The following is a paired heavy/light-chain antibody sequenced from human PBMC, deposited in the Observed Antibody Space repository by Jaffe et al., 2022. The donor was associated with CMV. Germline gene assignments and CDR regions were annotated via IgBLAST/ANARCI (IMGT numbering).Heavy chain of an antibody. J-gene: IGHJ5*02. Sequence: QVQLVESGGGLVKPGGSLRLSCAASGFTFSDYYMSWIRQAPGKGLEWVSYISSSSSYTNYADSVKGRFTISRDNAKNSLYLQMNSLRAEDTAVYYCARDCPDGSGTYNWFDPWGQGTLVTVSS. CDR2: ISSSSSYT. CDR1: GFTFSDYY. CDR3: ARDCPDGSGTYNWFDP. V-gene: IGHV3-11*06. D-gene: IGHD3-10*01.
Light chain of an antibody. CDR2: AAS. J-gene: IGKJ1*01. CDR1: QGISNS. V-gene: IGKV1-NL1*01. Sequence: DIQMTQSPSSLSASVGDRVTITCRASQGISNSLAWYQQKPGKAPKLLLYAASRLESGVPSRFSGSGSGTDYTLTISSLQPEDFATYYCQQYYSTPQTFGQGTKVEIK. CDR3: QQYYSTPQT.